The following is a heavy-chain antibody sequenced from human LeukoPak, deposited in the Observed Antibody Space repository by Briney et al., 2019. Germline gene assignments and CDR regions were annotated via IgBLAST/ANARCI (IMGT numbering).Heavy chain of an antibody. V-gene: IGHV3-7*01. CDR3: ARNADYGDSNPFDY. J-gene: IGHJ4*02. CDR1: GFTFSTCW. Sequence: GGSLRLSCAVSGFTFSTCWMGWVRQAPGKGLEWVANIKEDGSEKHYVDSVKGRFTISRDNAKNSLYLQMNSLRAEDTAVYYCARNADYGDSNPFDYWGQGTLVTVSS. D-gene: IGHD4-17*01. CDR2: IKEDGSEK.